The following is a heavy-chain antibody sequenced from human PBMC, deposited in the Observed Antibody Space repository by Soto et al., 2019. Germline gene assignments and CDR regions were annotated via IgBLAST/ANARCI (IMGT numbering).Heavy chain of an antibody. Sequence: GGSLRLSCSASGFTISSYAMHWVRQAPGKGLEYVSAISSNGGSTYYADSVKGRFTISRDNSKNTLYLQMSSLRAEDTAVYYCVKGASSIAARNWFDPWGQGTLVTVSS. V-gene: IGHV3-64D*06. CDR3: VKGASSIAARNWFDP. CDR2: ISSNGGST. J-gene: IGHJ5*02. CDR1: GFTISSYA. D-gene: IGHD6-6*01.